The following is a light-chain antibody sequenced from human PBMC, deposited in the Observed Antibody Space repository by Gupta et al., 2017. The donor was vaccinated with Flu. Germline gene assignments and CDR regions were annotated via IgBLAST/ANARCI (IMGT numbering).Light chain of an antibody. Sequence: DLQMTQSPSSLSASVGDRVTITCRASQSISSYLNWYQQKPGKAPKLLIYAASSLQSGVPSRFSGSGSGTDFTLTISSLQPEDFATYYGQQRDRTPCTFGQGTKVEIK. V-gene: IGKV1-39*01. CDR2: AAS. CDR3: QQRDRTPCT. CDR1: QSISSY. J-gene: IGKJ2*02.